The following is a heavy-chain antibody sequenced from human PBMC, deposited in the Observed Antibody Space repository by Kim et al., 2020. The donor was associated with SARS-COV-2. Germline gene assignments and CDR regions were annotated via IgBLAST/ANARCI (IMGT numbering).Heavy chain of an antibody. Sequence: AQKFQGRVTMTRDTSTSTVYMELSSLRSEDTAVYYCARGGGEVVTAFFDYWGQGTLVTVSS. D-gene: IGHD2-21*02. J-gene: IGHJ4*02. CDR3: ARGGGEVVTAFFDY. V-gene: IGHV1-46*01.